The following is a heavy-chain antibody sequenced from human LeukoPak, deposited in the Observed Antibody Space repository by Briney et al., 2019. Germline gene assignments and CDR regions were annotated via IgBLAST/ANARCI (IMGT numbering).Heavy chain of an antibody. CDR2: INPSGGST. CDR1: GYTFTSYY. Sequence: GASVKVSCKASGYTFTSYYMHWVRQAPGQGLEWMGIINPSGGSTSYAQKFQGIVTMTRDTSTSTVYMELSSLRSEDTAVYYCAQESRAVAGTFDYWGQGTLVTVSS. V-gene: IGHV1-46*01. D-gene: IGHD6-19*01. CDR3: AQESRAVAGTFDY. J-gene: IGHJ4*02.